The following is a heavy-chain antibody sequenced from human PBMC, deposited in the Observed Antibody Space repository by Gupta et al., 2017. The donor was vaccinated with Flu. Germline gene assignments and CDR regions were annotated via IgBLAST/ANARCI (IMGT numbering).Heavy chain of an antibody. V-gene: IGHV3-30*18. Sequence: QVQLVESAGGVVQPGESLRLACASSGFTFSMYGMYCVRQAPGKGLEWVAVVSHDGSQNNYADSVKGRFTISRDNAKGILYLEMNSLRSEDTALYYCAKDRVRRSSGYGMDLWGLGTTVTVSS. CDR3: AKDRVRRSSGYGMDL. D-gene: IGHD3-22*01. J-gene: IGHJ6*02. CDR1: GFTFSMYG. CDR2: VSHDGSQN.